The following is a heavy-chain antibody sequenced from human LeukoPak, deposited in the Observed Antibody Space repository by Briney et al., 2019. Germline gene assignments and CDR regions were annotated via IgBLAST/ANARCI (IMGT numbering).Heavy chain of an antibody. D-gene: IGHD1-20*01. CDR2: IHYSGST. CDR1: GGSISSSSYY. V-gene: IGHV4-39*07. J-gene: IGHJ4*02. Sequence: PSETLSLTCTVSGGSISSSSYYWAWIRQPPGKGLEWIWSIHYSGSTYYNPSLQSRVTISIATSKNQFSLTLSSVTAADTAVYYCAVDRRLVYNWNPTIVWGQGTLVTVSS. CDR3: AVDRRLVYNWNPTIV.